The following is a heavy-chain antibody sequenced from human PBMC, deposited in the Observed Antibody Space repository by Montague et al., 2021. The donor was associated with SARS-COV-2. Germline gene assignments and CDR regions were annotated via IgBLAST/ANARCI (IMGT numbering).Heavy chain of an antibody. CDR2: IFFTGST. CDR1: GGSISSHY. Sequence: SETLSLTCTVSGGSISSHYWTWIRQPPGKGLEWIGYIFFTGSTNYKPSLKSRVPISVDTSKNQFSLSLRSVTAPDTALYFCARRSPIGRWYLDLWGRGTLVTVSS. D-gene: IGHD2-15*01. J-gene: IGHJ2*01. V-gene: IGHV4-59*11. CDR3: ARRSPIGRWYLDL.